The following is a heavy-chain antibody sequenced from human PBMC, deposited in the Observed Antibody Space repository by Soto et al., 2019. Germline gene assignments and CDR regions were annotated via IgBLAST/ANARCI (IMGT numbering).Heavy chain of an antibody. V-gene: IGHV1-69*13. CDR2: IIPIFGTA. CDR3: ASSTIFGVVITYDAFDI. Sequence: SVKVSCKASGGTFSSYAISWVRQAPGQGLEWMGGIIPIFGTANYAQKFQGRVTITADESTSTAYMELSSLRSEDTAVYYCASSTIFGVVITYDAFDIWGQGTMVTVSS. J-gene: IGHJ3*02. CDR1: GGTFSSYA. D-gene: IGHD3-3*01.